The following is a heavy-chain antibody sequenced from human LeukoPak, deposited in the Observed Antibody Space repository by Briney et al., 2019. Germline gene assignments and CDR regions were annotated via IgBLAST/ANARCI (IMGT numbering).Heavy chain of an antibody. Sequence: GGSLRLSCTASGFTVSSSYMTWVRQAPGKGLEWVSLIYGGGATYYSESVKGRFTISRHNSENTLYLEMNSLRPEDTAVYYCARVGVGTVAGNYFDDWGQGTLVTVSS. V-gene: IGHV3-53*04. J-gene: IGHJ4*02. D-gene: IGHD6-19*01. CDR2: IYGGGAT. CDR3: ARVGVGTVAGNYFDD. CDR1: GFTVSSSY.